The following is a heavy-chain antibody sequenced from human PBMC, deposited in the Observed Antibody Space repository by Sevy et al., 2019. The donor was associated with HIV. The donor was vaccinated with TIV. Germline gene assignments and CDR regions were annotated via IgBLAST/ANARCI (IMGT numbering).Heavy chain of an antibody. D-gene: IGHD2-2*01. CDR1: GGSFSGYY. V-gene: IGHV4-34*01. Sequence: SETLSLTCAVYGGSFSGYYWSWIRQPPGKGLEWIGEINHSGSTNYNPSLKSRVTISVDTSKNQFSLKLSSVTAADTAVYYCARHCSSTSCSHAFDIWVQGTMVTVSS. CDR3: ARHCSSTSCSHAFDI. J-gene: IGHJ3*02. CDR2: INHSGST.